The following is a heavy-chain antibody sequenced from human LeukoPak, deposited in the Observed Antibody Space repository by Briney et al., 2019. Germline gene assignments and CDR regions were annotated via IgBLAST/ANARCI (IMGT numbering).Heavy chain of an antibody. CDR3: ARDRRGYKWGDSVVLGY. CDR2: ISYDGSNK. J-gene: IGHJ4*02. Sequence: GGSLRLSCAAFGFTFSSYAMHWVRQAPGKGLEWVAVISYDGSNKYYADSVKGRFTISRDNSKNTLYLQINSLRAEDTAVYYCARDRRGYKWGDSVVLGYWGQGTLVTVSS. V-gene: IGHV3-30-3*01. D-gene: IGHD5-24*01. CDR1: GFTFSSYA.